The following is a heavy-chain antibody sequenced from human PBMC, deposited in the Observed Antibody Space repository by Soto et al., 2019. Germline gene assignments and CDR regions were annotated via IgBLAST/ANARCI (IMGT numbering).Heavy chain of an antibody. Sequence: SETLSLTCAVSGGSISSGGYSWSWIRQPPGKGLEWIGYIYHSGSTYYNPSLKSRVTISVDRSKNQFSLKLSSVTAADTAVYYCARVVYGDYVNIDYWGQGTLVTVSS. CDR2: IYHSGST. D-gene: IGHD4-17*01. J-gene: IGHJ4*02. CDR3: ARVVYGDYVNIDY. V-gene: IGHV4-30-2*01. CDR1: GGSISSGGYS.